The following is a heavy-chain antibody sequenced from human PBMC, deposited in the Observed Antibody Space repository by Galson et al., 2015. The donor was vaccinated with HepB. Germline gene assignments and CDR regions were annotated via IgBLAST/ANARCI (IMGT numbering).Heavy chain of an antibody. CDR1: GYIFTSGD. J-gene: IGHJ4*02. D-gene: IGHD6-13*01. CDR3: QFWGSSWRGLDL. Sequence: SVKVSCKASGYIFTSGDFNWVRQATGQGLEWMGWINSNSGNTGFAQKFQGRVTLTRDTSISSAYMALSSLTFDDTAVYYCQFWGSSWRGLDLWGQGTLVTVSS. V-gene: IGHV1-8*01. CDR2: INSNSGNT.